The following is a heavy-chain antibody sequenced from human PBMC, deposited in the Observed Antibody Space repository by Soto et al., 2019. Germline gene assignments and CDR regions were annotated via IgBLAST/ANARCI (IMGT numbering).Heavy chain of an antibody. Sequence: SETLSLTCAVYGGSFTGYSWTWIRQPPGKGLEWIGQINHSGSTIYSTSLKSRLTISVGTSKNQFSLELSSVTAADTAVYYCARGLCSGKSYGGGRYYFAYWGQGALVSVSS. D-gene: IGHD2-15*01. CDR1: GGSFTGYS. CDR2: INHSGST. V-gene: IGHV4-34*01. CDR3: ARGLCSGKSYGGGRYYFAY. J-gene: IGHJ4*02.